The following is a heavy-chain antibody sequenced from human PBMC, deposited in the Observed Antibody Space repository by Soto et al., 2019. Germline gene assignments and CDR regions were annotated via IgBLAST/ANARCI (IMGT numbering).Heavy chain of an antibody. V-gene: IGHV3-15*01. CDR2: VKSRSDGGTT. Sequence: PGGSLRLSCAASGFTFRNVWMSWVRQAPGKGLEWVGRVKSRSDGGTTDYAAPVKGRFTVSRDDSQSTLSLQMDSPKIEDSAVYFCTKAAGGMWGADYWGQGTPVTVYS. CDR3: TKAAGGMWGADY. D-gene: IGHD1-26*01. J-gene: IGHJ4*02. CDR1: GFTFRNVW.